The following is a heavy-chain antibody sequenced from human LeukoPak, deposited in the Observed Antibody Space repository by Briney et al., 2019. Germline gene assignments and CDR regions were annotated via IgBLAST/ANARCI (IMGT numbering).Heavy chain of an antibody. D-gene: IGHD3-10*01. V-gene: IGHV4-59*11. J-gene: IGHJ5*02. CDR2: IYYSGST. Sequence: SETLSLTCTASGGSISSHYWSWIRQPPGKGLEWIGYIYYSGSTNYNPSLKSRVTISVDTSKNQFSLKLSSVTAADTAVYYCARVLIWFGQLQNWFDPWGPGTLVTVSS. CDR3: ARVLIWFGQLQNWFDP. CDR1: GGSISSHY.